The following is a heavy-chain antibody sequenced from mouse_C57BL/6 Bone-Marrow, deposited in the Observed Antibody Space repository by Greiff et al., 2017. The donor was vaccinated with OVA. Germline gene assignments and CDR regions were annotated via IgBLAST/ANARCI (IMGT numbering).Heavy chain of an antibody. V-gene: IGHV3-6*01. D-gene: IGHD1-1*01. CDR1: GYSITSGYY. J-gene: IGHJ2*01. CDR3: AVYYYGSSFPLHFDY. Sequence: EVKLQESGPGLVKPSQSLSLTCSVTGYSITSGYYWNWIRQFPGNKLEWMGYISYDGSNNYNPSLKNRISITRDTSKNQFFLKLNSVTTEDTATYYCAVYYYGSSFPLHFDYWGQGTTLTVSS. CDR2: ISYDGSN.